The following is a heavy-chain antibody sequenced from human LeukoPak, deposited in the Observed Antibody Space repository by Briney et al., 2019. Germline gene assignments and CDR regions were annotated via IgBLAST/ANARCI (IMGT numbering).Heavy chain of an antibody. Sequence: SETLSLTCTVSGGSISSNSYYWAWIRQPPGEGLEWVGSIFFSGSTYHNPSLNSRVTMSVDTSKNQFSLKLSSVTAADTAVYYCARETRLMGYSSGLGFNYWGQGTLVTVSS. J-gene: IGHJ4*02. CDR2: IFFSGST. CDR3: ARETRLMGYSSGLGFNY. CDR1: GGSISSNSYY. V-gene: IGHV4-39*07. D-gene: IGHD6-19*01.